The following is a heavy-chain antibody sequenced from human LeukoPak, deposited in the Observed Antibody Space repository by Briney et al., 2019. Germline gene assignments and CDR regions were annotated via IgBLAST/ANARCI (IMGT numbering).Heavy chain of an antibody. Sequence: ASVKVSCKASGYTFTGYYMHWVRQAPGQGLEWMGWINPNSGGTNYAQKFQGRVTMTRDTSISTAYMELSSLRSEDTAVYYCAYDYDILTGYPYWGQGTLVTVSS. V-gene: IGHV1-2*02. CDR2: INPNSGGT. D-gene: IGHD3-9*01. CDR3: AYDYDILTGYPY. CDR1: GYTFTGYY. J-gene: IGHJ4*02.